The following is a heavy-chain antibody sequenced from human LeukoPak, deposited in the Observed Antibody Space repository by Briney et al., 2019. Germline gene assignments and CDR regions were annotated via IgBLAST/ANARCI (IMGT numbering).Heavy chain of an antibody. CDR2: INGSGGST. J-gene: IGHJ5*02. Sequence: GGSLRLSCAASGFTFSSYAMSWVRQAPGKGLEWVSDINGSGGSTYYADSVKGRFTISRDNSKNTMYLQVNSLRAEDTAVYYCARPSSGIAAAGTRWFDPWGHGTLVTVSS. CDR1: GFTFSSYA. D-gene: IGHD6-13*01. CDR3: ARPSSGIAAAGTRWFDP. V-gene: IGHV3-23*01.